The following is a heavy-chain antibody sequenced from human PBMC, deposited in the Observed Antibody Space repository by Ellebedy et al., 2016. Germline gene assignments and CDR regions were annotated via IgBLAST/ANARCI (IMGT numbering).Heavy chain of an antibody. Sequence: GGSLRLSCAASGFTFSSYSMNWVRQAPGKGLEWVAVISYDGSNKYYADSVKGRFTISRDNAKNSLYLQMNSLRDEDTAVYYCARENYYDSSGYYSDGGHFDYWGQGTLVTVSS. CDR3: ARENYYDSSGYYSDGGHFDY. CDR2: ISYDGSNK. J-gene: IGHJ4*02. D-gene: IGHD3-22*01. V-gene: IGHV3-30*03. CDR1: GFTFSSYS.